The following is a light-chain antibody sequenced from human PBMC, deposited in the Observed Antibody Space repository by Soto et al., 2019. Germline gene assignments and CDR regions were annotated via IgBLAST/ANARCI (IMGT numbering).Light chain of an antibody. J-gene: IGKJ1*01. CDR2: DAS. V-gene: IGKV3-11*01. Sequence: EIVLTQSPATLSLSPGERATLSCRASQSISSYLGWYQRKPGQAPRLLIYDASNRATGIPARFSGSGSGTDFTLAISSLEPEDFAVYYCQQRRNWPRTFGQGTKVDIK. CDR1: QSISSY. CDR3: QQRRNWPRT.